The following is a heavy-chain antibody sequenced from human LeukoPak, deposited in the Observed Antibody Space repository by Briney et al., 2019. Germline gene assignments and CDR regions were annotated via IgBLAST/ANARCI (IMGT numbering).Heavy chain of an antibody. J-gene: IGHJ4*02. V-gene: IGHV4-59*01. CDR3: ARGQGEIDY. Sequence: PSETLSLTCAVSGASINSYYWNWIRQPPGKGLEWIGYISYSGSTNYNPSLKSRVTISSGTSKTHFSLELTSVTAADTAVYYCARGQGEIDYWGQGTLVTVSS. CDR1: GASINSYY. CDR2: ISYSGST.